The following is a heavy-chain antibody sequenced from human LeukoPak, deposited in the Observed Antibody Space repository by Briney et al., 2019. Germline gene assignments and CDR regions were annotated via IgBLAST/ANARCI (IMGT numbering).Heavy chain of an antibody. CDR2: ISTYNGIT. CDR3: ARDRRLRATAGTRIDF. CDR1: GYTFNSYA. D-gene: IGHD6-13*01. J-gene: IGHJ4*02. Sequence: ASVKVSSKASGYTFNSYAITWVRQAPGQGLEWMGWISTYNGITSYAQKLQGRVTMTTDTSSTTAYMELRSLRSDDTALYYCARDRRLRATAGTRIDFWGQGTLVTVSS. V-gene: IGHV1-18*01.